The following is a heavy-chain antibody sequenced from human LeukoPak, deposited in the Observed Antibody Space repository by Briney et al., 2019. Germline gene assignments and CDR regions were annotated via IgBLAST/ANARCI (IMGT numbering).Heavy chain of an antibody. J-gene: IGHJ6*03. CDR2: ISSSSSYI. CDR1: EFTFSSYS. Sequence: GGSLKLSGAASEFTFSSYSINGVGKPQGKGREWVSSISSSSSYIYYADSVKGRFTISRDNAKNSLYLQMNSLRAEDTAVYYCARVPRYYYYYMDVWGKGTTVTISS. CDR3: ARVPRYYYYYMDV. V-gene: IGHV3-21*01.